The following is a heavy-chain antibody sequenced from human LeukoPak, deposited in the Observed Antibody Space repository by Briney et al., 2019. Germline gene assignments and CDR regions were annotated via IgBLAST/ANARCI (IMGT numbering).Heavy chain of an antibody. J-gene: IGHJ4*02. V-gene: IGHV3-23*01. CDR3: AKDLTIFGVVQGPEEDYFDY. CDR2: ISGSGGST. D-gene: IGHD3-3*01. Sequence: GSLLLSCAASGFTFSSYAMSWGRPAPGKGLEWVSAISGSGGSTYYADSVKGRFTISRDNSKNTLYLQMNSLRAEDTAVYYCAKDLTIFGVVQGPEEDYFDYWGQGTLVTVSS. CDR1: GFTFSSYA.